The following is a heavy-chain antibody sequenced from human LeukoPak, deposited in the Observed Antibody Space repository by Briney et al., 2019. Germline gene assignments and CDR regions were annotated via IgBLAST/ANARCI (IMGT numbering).Heavy chain of an antibody. D-gene: IGHD2-2*02. CDR3: ARETVVVPAAIRRYYYYGMDV. CDR2: ISAYNGNT. CDR1: GYTFTSYG. Sequence: GASVKVSCTASGYTFTSYGISWVRQAPGQGLEWLGWISAYNGNTNYAQKLQGRVTMTTDTSTSTAYMELRSLRSDDTAVYYCARETVVVPAAIRRYYYYGMDVWGKGTTVTVSS. V-gene: IGHV1-18*04. J-gene: IGHJ6*04.